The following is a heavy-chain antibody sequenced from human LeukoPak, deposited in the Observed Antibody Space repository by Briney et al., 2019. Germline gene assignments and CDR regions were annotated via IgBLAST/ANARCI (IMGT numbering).Heavy chain of an antibody. CDR2: VDPESGVT. J-gene: IGHJ4*02. Sequence: ASVEVSCKASGYTFTDYFIHWVRQAPGQGLEWMGWVDPESGVTQYARRFQGRVTMIRDTSISAVHMELSGLRSDDTAVYYCARGSPSDHSDQRPFDFWGQGTLVTVSS. CDR1: GYTFTDYF. CDR3: ARGSPSDHSDQRPFDF. D-gene: IGHD4-11*01. V-gene: IGHV1-2*02.